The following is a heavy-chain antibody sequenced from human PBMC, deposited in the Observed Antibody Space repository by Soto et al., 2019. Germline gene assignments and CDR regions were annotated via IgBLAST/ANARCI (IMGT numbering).Heavy chain of an antibody. CDR3: VIFVLCSTSTFYVNGFDP. V-gene: IGHV3-74*01. D-gene: IGHD3-9*01. CDR2: INSDASHT. J-gene: IGHJ5*01. Sequence: GGSLRLSCAASGFIFSTYWMHWIRQVPGKGLEWVSRINSDASHTYYADSVKGRFTISRDNAKNTLHLEMNSLRDEETAVYYCVIFVLCSTSTFYVNGFDPWGQGTLVTVSS. CDR1: GFIFSTYW.